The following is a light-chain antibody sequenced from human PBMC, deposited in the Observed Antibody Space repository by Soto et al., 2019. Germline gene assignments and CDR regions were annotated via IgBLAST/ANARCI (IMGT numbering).Light chain of an antibody. CDR2: DVT. V-gene: IGLV2-11*01. Sequence: QSVLTQPPSVSGSPGQSVTISCTGTSSDVGGYDYVSWYHQHPGKAPKLLSYDVTKRPSGVPDRFSGSKSGNTASLTISGLQAEDEADFFCCSYGGSFPYVFGTGTKVTVL. CDR3: CSYGGSFPYV. J-gene: IGLJ1*01. CDR1: SSDVGGYDY.